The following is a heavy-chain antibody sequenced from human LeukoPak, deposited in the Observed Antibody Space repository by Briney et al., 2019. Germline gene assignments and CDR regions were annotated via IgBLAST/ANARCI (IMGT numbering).Heavy chain of an antibody. D-gene: IGHD1-14*01. V-gene: IGHV3-33*03. Sequence: GRSLRLSCAGSGFTFGGYGMHWFRQTPGKGLEWVAVIAYDGSRAFYADSVKGRFTISRDNSKNTMSVQMDDLRAEDTAVYYCTIYNNDHFDYWGQGTLVTASS. CDR2: IAYDGSRA. CDR3: TIYNNDHFDY. J-gene: IGHJ4*02. CDR1: GFTFGGYG.